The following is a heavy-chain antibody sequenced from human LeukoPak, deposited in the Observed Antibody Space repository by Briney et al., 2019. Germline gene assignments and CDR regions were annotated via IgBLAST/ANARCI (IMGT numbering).Heavy chain of an antibody. CDR3: AVNRGYGDFFDY. V-gene: IGHV3-7*01. CDR2: IKQDGSEK. D-gene: IGHD4-17*01. Sequence: GGSLRLSCAASGFTFSSYSMLWVRQAPGKGLEWVANIKQDGSEKYYVDSVKGRFTISRDNAKNSLYLQMNSLRAEDTAVYYCAVNRGYGDFFDYWGQGTLVTVSS. J-gene: IGHJ4*02. CDR1: GFTFSSYS.